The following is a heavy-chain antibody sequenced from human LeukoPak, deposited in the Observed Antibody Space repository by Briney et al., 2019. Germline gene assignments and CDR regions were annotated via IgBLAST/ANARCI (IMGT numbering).Heavy chain of an antibody. Sequence: SETLSLTCNVSGGSISGYHWSWIRQPPGKGLEWLGYIYYSGSSNYNPSLKSRVTMSADTSKNQFSLKLSSVTAADTAVYYCASDTGYSSGWYAGVTYYFDYWGQGTLVTVSS. J-gene: IGHJ4*02. CDR2: IYYSGSS. CDR1: GGSISGYH. CDR3: ASDTGYSSGWYAGVTYYFDY. V-gene: IGHV4-59*12. D-gene: IGHD6-13*01.